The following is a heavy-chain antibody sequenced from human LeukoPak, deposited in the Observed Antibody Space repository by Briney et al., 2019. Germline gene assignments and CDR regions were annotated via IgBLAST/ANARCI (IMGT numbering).Heavy chain of an antibody. D-gene: IGHD2-2*01. V-gene: IGHV4-34*01. CDR2: INHSGST. CDR3: ARGLGYCSSTSCYSRRPYNWFDP. J-gene: IGHJ5*02. CDR1: GGSFSGYY. Sequence: SETLSLTCAVYGGSFSGYYWSWIRQPPGKGLEWIEEINHSGSTNYNPSLKSRVTISVDTSKNQFSLKLSSVTAADTAVYYCARGLGYCSSTSCYSRRPYNWFDPWGQGTLVTVSS.